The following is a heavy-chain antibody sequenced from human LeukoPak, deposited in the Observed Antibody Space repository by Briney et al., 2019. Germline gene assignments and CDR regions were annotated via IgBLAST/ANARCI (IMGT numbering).Heavy chain of an antibody. CDR2: INQDGSEE. CDR3: VRDGGVSGYDLLDY. J-gene: IGHJ4*02. D-gene: IGHD5-12*01. Sequence: GGSLRLSCAASGFTCSNYWMSWVRQAPGKGLEWVAHINQDGSEEHYMDSVKARFIISRDIAKNSLSLQMDSLRAEDTAVYYCVRDGGVSGYDLLDYWGQGTLVTVSS. CDR1: GFTCSNYW. V-gene: IGHV3-7*01.